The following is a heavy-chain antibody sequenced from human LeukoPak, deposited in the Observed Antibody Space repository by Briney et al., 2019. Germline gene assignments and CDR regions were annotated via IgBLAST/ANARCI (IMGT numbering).Heavy chain of an antibody. CDR3: ARGGGSGPGYAFDI. D-gene: IGHD2-15*01. V-gene: IGHV3-23*01. CDR1: GFTFSNYA. CDR2: VSGSGSNT. J-gene: IGHJ3*02. Sequence: QSGGSLRLSCAASGFTFSNYAIHWVRQAPGKGLEWVSAVSGSGSNTYYADSVKGRFTISRDNSKNTLDLQMNSMKAEDTAVYYCARGGGSGPGYAFDIWGKGTVVTVSS.